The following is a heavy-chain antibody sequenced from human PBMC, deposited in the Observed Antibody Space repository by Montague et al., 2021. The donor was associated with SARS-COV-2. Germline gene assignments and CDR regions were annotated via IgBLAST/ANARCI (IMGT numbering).Heavy chain of an antibody. V-gene: IGHV3-23*01. CDR3: AKDPRWDFWSGYYFDP. Sequence: SLRLSFAASGFPFSSYAMSWVRQAPGKGLEWVSVISGSGGSTYYADSVKGRFTISRDNSKNTLYLQMNSLRAEDTAVYYCAKDPRWDFWSGYYFDPWGQGTLVTVSS. D-gene: IGHD3-3*01. CDR2: ISGSGGST. J-gene: IGHJ5*02. CDR1: GFPFSSYA.